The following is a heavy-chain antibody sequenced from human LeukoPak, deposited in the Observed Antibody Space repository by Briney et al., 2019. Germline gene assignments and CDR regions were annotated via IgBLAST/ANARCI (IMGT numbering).Heavy chain of an antibody. Sequence: PGGSLRLSXAASGFSFSGYWMHWVCQIPGKGLVWVSHINSDGSITNYADSVKGRFPISRDNAKNTLYLQMNSLRAEDTAVYYCASSRTARSGSYYNPYYFDYWGQGTLVTVSS. J-gene: IGHJ4*02. CDR3: ASSRTARSGSYYNPYYFDY. CDR2: INSDGSIT. D-gene: IGHD3-10*01. V-gene: IGHV3-74*01. CDR1: GFSFSGYW.